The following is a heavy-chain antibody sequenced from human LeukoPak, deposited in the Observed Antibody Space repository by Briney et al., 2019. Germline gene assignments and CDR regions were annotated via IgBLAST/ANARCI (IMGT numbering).Heavy chain of an antibody. CDR1: GFTFSSYS. CDR2: ISSSSSTI. Sequence: AGGSLRLSCAASGFTFSSYSKNWVRQAPGKGLEWVSYISSSSSTIYYADSVKGRFTISRDNAKNSLYLQMNSLRAEDTAVYYCARDPSGSYRWERDYFDYWGQGTLVTVSS. V-gene: IGHV3-48*04. J-gene: IGHJ4*02. D-gene: IGHD1-26*01. CDR3: ARDPSGSYRWERDYFDY.